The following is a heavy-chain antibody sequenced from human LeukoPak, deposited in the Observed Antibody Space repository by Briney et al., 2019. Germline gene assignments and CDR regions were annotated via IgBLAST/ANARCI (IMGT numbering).Heavy chain of an antibody. CDR2: ISSSSSTI. CDR1: GFTFSSYS. Sequence: PGGSLRLSCAASGFTFSSYSMNWVRQAPGKGLEWVSYISSSSSTIYYADSVKGRFTISRDNAKNSLYLQMNSLRAEDTAVYYCARLPGNSSGWTDYWGQGTLVTVSS. V-gene: IGHV3-48*04. J-gene: IGHJ4*02. D-gene: IGHD6-19*01. CDR3: ARLPGNSSGWTDY.